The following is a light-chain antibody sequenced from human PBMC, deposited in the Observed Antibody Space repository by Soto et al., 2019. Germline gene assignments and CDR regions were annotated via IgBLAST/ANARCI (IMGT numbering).Light chain of an antibody. J-gene: IGKJ1*01. V-gene: IGKV1-17*01. CDR2: AAS. CDR3: LQNTSYPRT. CDR1: QGIRNA. Sequence: DIQMTQSPSSLSASVGDRVTITCRTSQGIRNALAWFQQKPGKAPKRLIHAASSLQSGVPSRFSGSGSGTEFTLTISSLQPEDFATYYCLQNTSYPRTFGQGTKVEIK.